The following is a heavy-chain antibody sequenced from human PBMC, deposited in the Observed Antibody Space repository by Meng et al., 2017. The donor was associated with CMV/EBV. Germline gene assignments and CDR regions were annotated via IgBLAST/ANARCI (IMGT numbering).Heavy chain of an antibody. J-gene: IGHJ5*02. CDR2: IIPIFGTA. CDR3: ARDVSSSVLVSWFDH. V-gene: IGHV1-69*05. Sequence: SVTVSCQASVGTLSSYAISWVRQAPGQGLEWMGGIIPIFGTANYAQKFQGRVTITTDESTSTDYMELGSLRSEDTAVYYYARDVSSSVLVSWFDHWGQGTLVTVSS. CDR1: VGTLSSYA. D-gene: IGHD6-6*01.